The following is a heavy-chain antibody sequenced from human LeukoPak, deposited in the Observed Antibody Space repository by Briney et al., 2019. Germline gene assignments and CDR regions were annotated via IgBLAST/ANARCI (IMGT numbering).Heavy chain of an antibody. Sequence: ASVKVSCKASGYTFTSYYMHWVRQAPGQGLEWMGIINPSGGSTSYAQKFQGRVTMTRDMSTSTAYMELSSLRSEDTAVYYCAKTPVGMVTLDYWGQGTLVTVSS. CDR2: INPSGGST. D-gene: IGHD5-24*01. V-gene: IGHV1-46*01. J-gene: IGHJ4*02. CDR3: AKTPVGMVTLDY. CDR1: GYTFTSYY.